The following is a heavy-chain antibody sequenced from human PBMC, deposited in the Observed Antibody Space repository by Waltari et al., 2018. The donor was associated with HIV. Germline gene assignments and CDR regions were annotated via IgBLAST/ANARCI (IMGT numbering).Heavy chain of an antibody. CDR2: TYNSCSP. CDR1: GGSHSNSY. Sequence: QVQLQESGPGLVKPSETLSLTCTVSGGSHSNSYWNWIRQPPGTGLEWIGFTYNSCSPHTNPPLQSRVTISVDTSNNQFSRKLGSVTAADSAVYYCARDRGRNGYNCNWNFDIWGRGTLVTVSS. D-gene: IGHD5-12*01. V-gene: IGHV4-59*01. CDR3: ARDRGRNGYNCNWNFDI. J-gene: IGHJ2*01.